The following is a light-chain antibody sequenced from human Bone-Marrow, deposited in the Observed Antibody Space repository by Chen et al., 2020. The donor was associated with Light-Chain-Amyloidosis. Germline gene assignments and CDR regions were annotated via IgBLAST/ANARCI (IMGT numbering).Light chain of an antibody. J-gene: IGLJ2*01. Sequence: QSVLAQPPALSGAPGQTVTISCTGSSSNIGAGYNVHWYQQLPGTVPKLLIYDNNNRPSGVPDRFSGYQSGTSASLSITGLEAHDEADYYCQSFDGTLRGAVVFGGGTTLTVL. V-gene: IGLV1-40*01. CDR3: QSFDGTLRGAVV. CDR2: DNN. CDR1: SSNIGAGYN.